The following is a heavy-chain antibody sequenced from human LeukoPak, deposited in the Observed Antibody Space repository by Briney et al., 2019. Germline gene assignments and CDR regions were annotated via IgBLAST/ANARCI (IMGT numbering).Heavy chain of an antibody. Sequence: GSSVKVSCKASGGTFSSYAISWVRQAPGQGLEWMGGIIPIFGTANYAQKFQGRVTITADKSTSTAYMELNSGRSEDTAVYYCARADVSGIYFRFDYWGEGTRVTVSS. V-gene: IGHV1-69*06. CDR3: ARADVSGIYFRFDY. J-gene: IGHJ4*02. CDR2: IIPIFGTA. CDR1: GGTFSSYA. D-gene: IGHD3-10*01.